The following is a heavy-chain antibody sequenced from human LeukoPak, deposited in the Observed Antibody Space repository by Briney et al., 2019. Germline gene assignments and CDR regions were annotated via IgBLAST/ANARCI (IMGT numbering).Heavy chain of an antibody. CDR3: VKDFYDSSGYYYGDFQH. CDR1: GFTFSSYA. J-gene: IGHJ1*01. CDR2: ISSNGGSA. Sequence: PGGSLRLSCSASGFTFSSYAMHWVRQAPGKGLEYVSAISSNGGSAYYADSVKGRFTISRDNSKNTLYLQMSSLRAEDTAVYYCVKDFYDSSGYYYGDFQHWGQGTLVTVSS. V-gene: IGHV3-64D*06. D-gene: IGHD3-22*01.